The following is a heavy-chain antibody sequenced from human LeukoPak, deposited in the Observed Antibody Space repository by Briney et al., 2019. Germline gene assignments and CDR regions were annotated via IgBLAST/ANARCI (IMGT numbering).Heavy chain of an antibody. CDR2: IIPIFGTA. J-gene: IGHJ4*02. D-gene: IGHD3-22*01. Sequence: ASVKVSCKASGGTFSSNAISWVRQAPGQGLEWMGGIIPIFGTANYAQKFQGRVTITADKSTSTAYMELSSLRSEDTAVYYCARVRGWLSTPYYFDYWGQGTLVTVSS. V-gene: IGHV1-69*06. CDR1: GGTFSSNA. CDR3: ARVRGWLSTPYYFDY.